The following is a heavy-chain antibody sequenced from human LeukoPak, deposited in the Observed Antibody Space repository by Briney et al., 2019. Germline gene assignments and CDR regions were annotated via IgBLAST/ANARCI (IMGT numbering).Heavy chain of an antibody. D-gene: IGHD3-22*01. CDR1: GYTLTEFS. J-gene: IGHJ4*02. CDR3: ATVAFFRGYYDSSGYYY. Sequence: ASVKVSCKVSGYTLTEFSMHWVRQAPGKGLEWMGGFDPEDGETIYAQKFQGRVTMTEDTSTDTAYMELSSLRSEDTAAYYCATVAFFRGYYDSSGYYYWGQGTLVTVSS. V-gene: IGHV1-24*01. CDR2: FDPEDGET.